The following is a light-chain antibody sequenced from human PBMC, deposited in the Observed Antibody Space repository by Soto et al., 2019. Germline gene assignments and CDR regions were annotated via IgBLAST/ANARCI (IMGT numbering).Light chain of an antibody. J-gene: IGKJ5*01. V-gene: IGKV1-12*01. CDR3: QQADTFLPT. CDR1: QGINNW. Sequence: DIQMTQSPSSVSASVGDRVTITCRASQGINNWLAWYQQKPGKAPKLLIYAASSLQTGVPSRLSGSGSGTDFTLTISSLQPEDFATYYCQQADTFLPTFGQGTRLEIK. CDR2: AAS.